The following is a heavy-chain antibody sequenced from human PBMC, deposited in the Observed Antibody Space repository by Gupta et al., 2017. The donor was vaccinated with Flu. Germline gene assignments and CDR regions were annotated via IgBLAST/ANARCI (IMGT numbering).Heavy chain of an antibody. CDR2: IKQDGSEK. V-gene: IGHV3-7*02. CDR1: GFTFSSYW. Sequence: EVQLVESGGGLVQPGGSLRLSCAASGFTFSSYWMSWVRQAPGKGLEWVANIKQDGSEKYYVDSVKGRFTISRDNAKNSLYLQMNSLRAEDTAVYYCAKSPYYYFFNYWGQGTLVTVSS. J-gene: IGHJ4*02. CDR3: AKSPYYYFFNY. D-gene: IGHD3-3*01.